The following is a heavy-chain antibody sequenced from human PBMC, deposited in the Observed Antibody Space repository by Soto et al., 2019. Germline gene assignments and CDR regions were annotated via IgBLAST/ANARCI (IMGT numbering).Heavy chain of an antibody. D-gene: IGHD6-19*01. CDR1: GYSFTNYG. J-gene: IGHJ6*03. CDR2: ISAYNGNT. CDR3: ARDRGVAPPVAGNTHYYYYMDV. Sequence: QDQLVQSGVEVKKPGASAKVSCKASGYSFTNYGITWVRQAPGQGFEWMGWISAYNGNTNYAQKFQGRVTMTTDASTSTAYLELRSLRSDYTAVYYCARDRGVAPPVAGNTHYYYYMDVWGKGTTVTVSS. V-gene: IGHV1-18*01.